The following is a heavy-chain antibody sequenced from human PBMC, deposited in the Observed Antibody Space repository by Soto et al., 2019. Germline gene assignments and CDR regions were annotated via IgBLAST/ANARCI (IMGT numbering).Heavy chain of an antibody. CDR2: IRSKANSYAT. V-gene: IGHV3-73*01. J-gene: IGHJ4*02. CDR1: GFTFSGSA. CDR3: TRHFNTDSGGSGVPGI. Sequence: GGSLRLSCAASGFTFSGSAMHWVRQASGKGLEWVGRIRSKANSYATAYAASVKGRFTISRDDSKNTAYLQMNSLKTEDTAVYYCTRHFNTDSGGSGVPGIWGQGTLVTVSS. D-gene: IGHD2-15*01.